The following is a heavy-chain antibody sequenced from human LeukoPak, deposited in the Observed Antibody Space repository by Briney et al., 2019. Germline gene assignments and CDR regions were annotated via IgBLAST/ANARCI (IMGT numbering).Heavy chain of an antibody. J-gene: IGHJ4*02. D-gene: IGHD5-18*01. V-gene: IGHV3-30*02. CDR1: GFTFSSYA. CDR3: AKPVARTSYGYSGTDY. Sequence: GGSLRLSCAASGFTFSSYAMSWVRQAPGKGLEWVAFIRYDGSNKYYADSVKGRFTISRDNSKNTLYLQMNSLRAEDTAVYYCAKPVARTSYGYSGTDYWGQGTLVTVSS. CDR2: IRYDGSNK.